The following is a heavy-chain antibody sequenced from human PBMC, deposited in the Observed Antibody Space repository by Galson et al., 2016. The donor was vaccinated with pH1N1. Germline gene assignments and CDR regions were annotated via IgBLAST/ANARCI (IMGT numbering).Heavy chain of an antibody. Sequence: SLRLSCAASGFTFSSYAMSWVRQAPGKGLEWASAISGSGGSTYYADSVKGRFTISRDNSKNTLYLQMNSLRAEDTAVYYCAKDIGYCSSTSCQYYYYYGMGVWGQGTTVTVSS. CDR2: ISGSGGST. J-gene: IGHJ6*02. CDR1: GFTFSSYA. V-gene: IGHV3-23*01. CDR3: AKDIGYCSSTSCQYYYYYGMGV. D-gene: IGHD2-2*01.